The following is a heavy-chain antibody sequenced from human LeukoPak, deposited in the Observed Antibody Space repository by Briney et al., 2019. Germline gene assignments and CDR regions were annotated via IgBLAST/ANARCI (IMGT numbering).Heavy chain of an antibody. CDR3: ATRSYYYDSSGYCY. CDR1: GFTVSSNY. D-gene: IGHD3-22*01. Sequence: PGGSLRLSCAASGFTVSSNYMSWVRQAPGKGLEWVSVIYSGGSTYYADSVKGRFTIFRDNSKNTLYLQMNSLRAEDTAVYYCATRSYYYDSSGYCYWGQGTLVTVSS. V-gene: IGHV3-53*01. CDR2: IYSGGST. J-gene: IGHJ4*02.